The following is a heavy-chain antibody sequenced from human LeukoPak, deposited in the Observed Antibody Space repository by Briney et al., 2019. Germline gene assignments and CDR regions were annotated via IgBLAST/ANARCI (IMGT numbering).Heavy chain of an antibody. CDR1: GFTFSSYS. Sequence: GGSLRLSCAASGFTFSSYSMNWVRQAPGKGLEWVSSISSSSSYIYYADSVKGRFTISSDNAKNSLYLQMNSLRAEDTAVYYCASSKPGIAAAGTEDYWGQGTLVTVSS. CDR3: ASSKPGIAAAGTEDY. V-gene: IGHV3-21*01. J-gene: IGHJ4*02. CDR2: ISSSSSYI. D-gene: IGHD6-13*01.